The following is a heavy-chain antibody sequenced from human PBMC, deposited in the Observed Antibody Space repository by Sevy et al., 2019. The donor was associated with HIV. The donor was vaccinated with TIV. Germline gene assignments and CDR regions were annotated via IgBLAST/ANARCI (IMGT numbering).Heavy chain of an antibody. V-gene: IGHV3-15*05. J-gene: IGHJ5*02. CDR3: TILGYGP. CDR1: GFTFNDAW. CDR2: IKSKTDGGTT. D-gene: IGHD5-18*01. Sequence: GGSLRLSCAASGFTFNDAWMTWIRQAPGKGLEWVGRIKSKTDGGTTDYAAAVKGRFSISRDDSKNLLYLQMNSLKTEDTAVYYCTILGYGPWGQGTLVTVSS.